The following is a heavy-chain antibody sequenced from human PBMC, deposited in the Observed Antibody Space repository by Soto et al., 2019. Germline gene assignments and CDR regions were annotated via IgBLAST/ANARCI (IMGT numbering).Heavy chain of an antibody. D-gene: IGHD6-19*01. CDR1: GGSFSGYY. Sequence: SETLSLTCAVYGGSFSGYYWSWIRQPPGKGLEWIGEINHSGSTNYNPSLKSRVTISVDTSKNQFSLKLSSVTAADTAVYYCARFRIPSGWNGEPYGMDVWGQGTTVTVSS. CDR3: ARFRIPSGWNGEPYGMDV. CDR2: INHSGST. J-gene: IGHJ6*02. V-gene: IGHV4-34*01.